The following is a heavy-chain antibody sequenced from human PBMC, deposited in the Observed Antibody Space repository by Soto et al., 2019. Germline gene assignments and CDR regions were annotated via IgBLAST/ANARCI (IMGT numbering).Heavy chain of an antibody. CDR1: GYTFTNSW. CDR2: IDPSDSRT. D-gene: IGHD5-18*01. CDR3: ARRRGYSYDFDY. Sequence: GESLKISCNASGYTFTNSWISWVRQKPGQGLEWMGRIDPSDSRTKYNPSFEGHVTISIDKSINTAFLQWSSLRASDTAVYFCARRRGYSYDFDYWGQGTLVTVSS. J-gene: IGHJ4*02. V-gene: IGHV5-10-1*01.